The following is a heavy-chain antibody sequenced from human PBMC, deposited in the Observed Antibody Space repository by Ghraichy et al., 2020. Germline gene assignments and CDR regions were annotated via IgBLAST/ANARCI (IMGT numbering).Heavy chain of an antibody. CDR3: ATNLAAAAATLGY. V-gene: IGHV3-66*01. J-gene: IGHJ4*02. CDR1: GFTVSSNY. D-gene: IGHD6-13*01. Sequence: GGSLRLSCAASGFTVSSNYMTWVRQPPGKGLEWVSVIYSGGDTYYADSVKGRFTISRDNSKNTLYLQMNSLRAEDTAVYYCATNLAAAAATLGYWGQGTLVTVSS. CDR2: IYSGGDT.